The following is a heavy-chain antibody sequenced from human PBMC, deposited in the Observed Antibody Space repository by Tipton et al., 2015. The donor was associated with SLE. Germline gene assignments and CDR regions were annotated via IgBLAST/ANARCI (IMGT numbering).Heavy chain of an antibody. Sequence: RSLRLSCAASGFTFSSYAMHWVRQAPGKGLEWVAVISYDGRNKYYADSVKGRFTISRDNSKNTLYLQMNSLRAEDTAVYYCASSYDFWSGYFDYWGQGTLVTVSS. CDR2: ISYDGRNK. D-gene: IGHD3-3*01. V-gene: IGHV3-30*04. CDR1: GFTFSSYA. J-gene: IGHJ4*02. CDR3: ASSYDFWSGYFDY.